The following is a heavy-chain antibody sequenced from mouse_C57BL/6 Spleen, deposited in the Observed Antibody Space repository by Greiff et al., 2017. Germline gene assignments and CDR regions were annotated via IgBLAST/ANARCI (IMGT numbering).Heavy chain of an antibody. CDR3: ARQDYYGSSYDAMDY. CDR2: ISSGGSYT. V-gene: IGHV5-6*01. J-gene: IGHJ4*01. Sequence: EVQLQESGGDLVKPGGSLKLSCAASGFTFSSYGMSWVRQTPDKRLEWVATISSGGSYTYYPDSVKGRFTISRDNAKNTLYLQMSSLKSEDTAMYYCARQDYYGSSYDAMDYWGQGTSVTVSS. D-gene: IGHD1-1*01. CDR1: GFTFSSYG.